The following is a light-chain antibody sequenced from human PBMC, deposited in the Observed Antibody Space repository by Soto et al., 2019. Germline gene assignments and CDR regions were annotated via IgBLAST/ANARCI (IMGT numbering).Light chain of an antibody. Sequence: QSVLTQPASVSGSPGQSITISCTGTSSDVGGYNYVSWYQQHPGKVPKLMIFEVSNRPSGVSNRFSGSKSGNTASLTISGLQAEDEVDYYCSSYTTSRALVFGPGTKVTVL. J-gene: IGLJ1*01. V-gene: IGLV2-14*01. CDR1: SSDVGGYNY. CDR2: EVS. CDR3: SSYTTSRALV.